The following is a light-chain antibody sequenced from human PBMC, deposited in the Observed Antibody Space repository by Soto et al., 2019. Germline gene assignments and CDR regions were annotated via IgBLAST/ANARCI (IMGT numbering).Light chain of an antibody. CDR1: QSISDT. CDR2: GAS. V-gene: IGKV3-15*01. Sequence: IEMTQSPATLSVSPGGRATLSCRASQSISDTLAWYQQKPGQAPRLLIHGASTRAPGFPARFSGSGSGTDFTLTISSLQSEDFAVYYCQQYDNWPWTFGQGTKVDIK. CDR3: QQYDNWPWT. J-gene: IGKJ1*01.